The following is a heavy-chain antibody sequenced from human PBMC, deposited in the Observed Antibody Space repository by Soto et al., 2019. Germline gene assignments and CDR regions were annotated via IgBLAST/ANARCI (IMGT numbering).Heavy chain of an antibody. CDR2: IYHSGST. D-gene: IGHD3-10*01. CDR1: GGSISSGGYS. Sequence: PSETLSLTCAVSGGSISSGGYSWSWIRQPPGKGLEWIGYIYHSGSTYYNPSLKSRVTISVDRSKNQFSLKLSSVTAADTAVYYCARALSYYGSGSVPEYYFDYWGQGTLVTVSS. V-gene: IGHV4-30-2*01. J-gene: IGHJ4*02. CDR3: ARALSYYGSGSVPEYYFDY.